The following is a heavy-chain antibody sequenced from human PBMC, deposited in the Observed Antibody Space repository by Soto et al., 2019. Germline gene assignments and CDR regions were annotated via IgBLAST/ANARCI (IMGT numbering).Heavy chain of an antibody. CDR1: GFTFRSFG. CDR3: AKDVGQQLVLNYGMDV. D-gene: IGHD6-13*01. J-gene: IGHJ6*02. CDR2: VSYDGNHK. V-gene: IGHV3-30*18. Sequence: QVQLVESGGGVIQPGTSLSLSCGSSGFTFRSFGMYWVRQAPGKGLEWVAVVSYDGNHKYYADSVKGRFTVSRDNAKNMLYLQMNSLRGEDTAVYYCAKDVGQQLVLNYGMDVWGQGTTFTVSS.